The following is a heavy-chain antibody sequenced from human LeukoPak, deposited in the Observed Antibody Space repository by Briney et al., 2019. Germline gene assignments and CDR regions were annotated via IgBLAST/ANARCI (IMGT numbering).Heavy chain of an antibody. CDR1: GGSISSRSYY. CDR3: ARDDFWSGYSDY. CDR2: IYYSGST. Sequence: SETLSLTCTVSGGSISSRSYYWGWIRQPPGKGLEWIGSIYYSGSTYYNPSLKSRVTISVDTSKNQFSLKLSSVTAADTAVYYCARDDFWSGYSDYWGQGTLVTVSS. J-gene: IGHJ4*02. D-gene: IGHD3-3*01. V-gene: IGHV4-39*07.